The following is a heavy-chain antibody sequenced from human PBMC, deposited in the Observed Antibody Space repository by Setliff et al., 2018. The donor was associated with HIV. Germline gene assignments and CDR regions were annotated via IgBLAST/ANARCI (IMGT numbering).Heavy chain of an antibody. CDR2: IYYSGNT. D-gene: IGHD2-2*01. V-gene: IGHV4-31*03. CDR3: ARAFCSSASCYGGGDAFDI. J-gene: IGHJ3*02. CDR1: GGSISSGGYY. Sequence: TLSLTCTVSGGSISSGGYYWSWIRQHPGRGLEWIGYIYYSGNTYYNPSLKSRLTISVDTSKNHFSLKLSSVTAADTAVYYCARAFCSSASCYGGGDAFDIWGQGTMVT.